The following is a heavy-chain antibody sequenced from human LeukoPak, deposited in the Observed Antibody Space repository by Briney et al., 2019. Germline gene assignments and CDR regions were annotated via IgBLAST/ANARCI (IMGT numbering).Heavy chain of an antibody. V-gene: IGHV3-30-3*01. CDR3: TRDGFSGSYYYFDY. Sequence: PGGSLRLSCAASGFTFSSYAMHWVRQAPGKGLEWVAVISYDGSNKYYADSVKGRFTISRDNSKNTLYLQMSSLRAEDTAVYYCTRDGFSGSYYYFDYWGQGTLVSVSS. CDR1: GFTFSSYA. D-gene: IGHD3-10*01. J-gene: IGHJ4*02. CDR2: ISYDGSNK.